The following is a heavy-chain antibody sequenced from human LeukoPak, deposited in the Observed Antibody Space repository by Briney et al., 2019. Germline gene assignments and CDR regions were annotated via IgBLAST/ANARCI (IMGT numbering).Heavy chain of an antibody. D-gene: IGHD2-2*01. CDR1: GFPFSSYA. CDR3: ARASVPAAIENWFDP. Sequence: GGSLRLSCAASGFPFSSYAMHWVGQAPGKGLEWVAVISYDGSNKYYADSVKGRFTISRDNSKNTLYLQMNSLRAEDTAVYYGARASVPAAIENWFDPWGQGTLVTVSS. J-gene: IGHJ5*02. V-gene: IGHV3-30*01. CDR2: ISYDGSNK.